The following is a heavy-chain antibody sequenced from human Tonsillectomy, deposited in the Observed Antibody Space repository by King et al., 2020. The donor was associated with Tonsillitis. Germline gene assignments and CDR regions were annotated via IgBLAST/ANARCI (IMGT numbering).Heavy chain of an antibody. CDR1: GGSIDSYF. CDR3: ARVYNSGWSLGFDY. V-gene: IGHV4-59*01. D-gene: IGHD6-19*01. CDR2: IYYSGST. J-gene: IGHJ4*02. Sequence: QVQLQESGPGLVKPSETLSLTCGVSGGSIDSYFWSWIRQPPGKGLEWIGYIYYSGSTTYNPSLKSRVAISVETSKNQFSLRLSSVTAADTAVYYCARVYNSGWSLGFDYWGQGSLVTVSS.